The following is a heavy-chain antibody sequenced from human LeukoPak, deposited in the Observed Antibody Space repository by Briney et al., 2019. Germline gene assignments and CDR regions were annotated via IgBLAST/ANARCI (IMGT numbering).Heavy chain of an antibody. J-gene: IGHJ4*02. CDR3: AKDSGYSYAFDY. CDR1: GFTFDDYT. CDR2: ISWDGGST. Sequence: PGGSLRLSCAASGFTFDDYTMHWVRHAPGKGLEWVSLISWDGGSTYYADSVKGRFTISRDNSKNSLYLQMNSLRTEDTALYYCAKDSGYSYAFDYWGQGTLVTVSS. V-gene: IGHV3-43*01. D-gene: IGHD5-18*01.